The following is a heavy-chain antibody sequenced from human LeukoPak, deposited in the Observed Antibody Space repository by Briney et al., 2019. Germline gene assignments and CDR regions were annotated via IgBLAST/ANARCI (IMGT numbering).Heavy chain of an antibody. J-gene: IGHJ3*02. CDR3: ARSGYSYGSDAFDI. D-gene: IGHD5-18*01. CDR2: IYHSGST. CDR1: GGSISSGGYF. V-gene: IGHV4-30-2*01. Sequence: SETLSLTCTVSGGSISSGGYFWSWIRQPPGKGLEWIGYIYHSGSTYYNPSLKSRVTISVDRSKNQFSLKLSSVTAADTAVYYCARSGYSYGSDAFDIWGQGTMVTVSS.